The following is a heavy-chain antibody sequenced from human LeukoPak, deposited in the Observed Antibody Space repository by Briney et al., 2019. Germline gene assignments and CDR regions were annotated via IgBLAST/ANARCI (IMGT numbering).Heavy chain of an antibody. D-gene: IGHD1-26*01. J-gene: IGHJ4*02. V-gene: IGHV4-30-2*01. CDR2: IYHSGST. CDR3: ARGYSGSYEGYYFDY. Sequence: SETLSLTCAVSGGSISSGGYSWSWIRQPPGKGLEWIGYIYHSGSTYYNPSLRSRVTISVDRSKNQFSLKLYSVTAADTAVYFCARGYSGSYEGYYFDYWGREPWSPSPQ. CDR1: GGSISSGGYS.